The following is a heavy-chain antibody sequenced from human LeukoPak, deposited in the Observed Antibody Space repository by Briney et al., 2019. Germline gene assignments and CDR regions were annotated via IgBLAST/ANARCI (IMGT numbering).Heavy chain of an antibody. CDR2: ISSSGSTI. CDR1: GFTFSDYY. J-gene: IGHJ3*02. CDR3: ARLPYYYDSSGYPEPFDI. D-gene: IGHD3-22*01. V-gene: IGHV3-11*01. Sequence: PGGSLRLSCAASGFTFSDYYMSWIRQAPGKGLEWVSYISSSGSTIYYADSVKGRFTISRDNAKNSLYLQMNSLRAEDTAVYYCARLPYYYDSSGYPEPFDIWGQGTMVTVSS.